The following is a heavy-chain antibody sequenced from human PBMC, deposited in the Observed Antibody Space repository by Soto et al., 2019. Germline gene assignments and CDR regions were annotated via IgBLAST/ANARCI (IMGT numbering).Heavy chain of an antibody. Sequence: EVQLLESGGGLVQPGGSLRLSCAASGFTFSSYAMSWVRQAPGKGLEWVSAISGSGGSTYYADSVKGRFTISRDNSKNTLYLQMNSLRAEDTAVYYCAKDSVAHDWQLVIRYYYYGMDVWGQGTTVTVSS. CDR1: GFTFSSYA. D-gene: IGHD6-6*01. V-gene: IGHV3-23*01. CDR3: AKDSVAHDWQLVIRYYYYGMDV. CDR2: ISGSGGST. J-gene: IGHJ6*02.